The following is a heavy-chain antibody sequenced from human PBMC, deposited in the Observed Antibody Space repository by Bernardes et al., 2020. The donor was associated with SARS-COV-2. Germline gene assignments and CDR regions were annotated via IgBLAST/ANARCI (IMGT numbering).Heavy chain of an antibody. CDR1: GFTFSNYA. J-gene: IGHJ4*02. V-gene: IGHV3-23*01. Sequence: GGSLRLSCAASGFTFSNYAMSWVRQAPGKGLEWVSGLSSSGHSTYYADSVKGRFTISRDTSKNTLYLQMHSLRAEDTAVYYCAKTGSQYYFDYWGQGTLVTVSS. CDR3: AKTGSQYYFDY. CDR2: LSSSGHST. D-gene: IGHD3-10*01.